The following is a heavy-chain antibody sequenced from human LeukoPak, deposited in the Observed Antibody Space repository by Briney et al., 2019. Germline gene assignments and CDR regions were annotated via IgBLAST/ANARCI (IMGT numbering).Heavy chain of an antibody. CDR3: ARAWGFGELLSWFDP. Sequence: ASVKVSCKVSGYTLSELPMHWVRQAPGKGLEWMGSFDPEDGEIIYAQKFQGRVTMTEDTSTDTAYMELSSLRSDDTAVYYCARAWGFGELLSWFDPWGQGTLVTVSS. CDR1: GYTLSELP. V-gene: IGHV1-24*01. J-gene: IGHJ5*02. CDR2: FDPEDGEI. D-gene: IGHD3-10*01.